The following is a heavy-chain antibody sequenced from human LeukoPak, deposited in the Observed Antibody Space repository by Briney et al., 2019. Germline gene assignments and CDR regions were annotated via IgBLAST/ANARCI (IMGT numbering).Heavy chain of an antibody. CDR2: IIPIFGTA. V-gene: IGHV1-69*13. CDR3: ARATTVVTPYYYYYMDV. J-gene: IGHJ6*03. CDR1: GGTFSSYA. Sequence: SVKVSCKASGGTFSSYAISWVRQAPGQGFEWMGGIIPIFGTANYAQKFQGRVTITADESTSTAYMELSSLRSEDTAVYYCARATTVVTPYYYYYMDVWGKGTTVTVSS. D-gene: IGHD4-23*01.